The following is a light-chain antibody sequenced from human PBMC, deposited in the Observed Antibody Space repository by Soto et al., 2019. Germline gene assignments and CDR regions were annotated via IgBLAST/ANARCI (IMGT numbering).Light chain of an antibody. Sequence: EIVLTQSPGTLSLSPGERDTLSCRASQSVSSSYLAWYQHKPGQAPRLLIYGASNRATGIPDRFSGSGSGTDFTLTISRLEPEDFAVYYCQQYGSSPPYTFGKGNKREIK. V-gene: IGKV3-20*01. J-gene: IGKJ2*01. CDR3: QQYGSSPPYT. CDR1: QSVSSSY. CDR2: GAS.